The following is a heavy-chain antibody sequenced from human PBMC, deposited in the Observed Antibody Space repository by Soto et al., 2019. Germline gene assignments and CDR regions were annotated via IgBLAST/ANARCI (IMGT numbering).Heavy chain of an antibody. CDR3: ARAHAPTLPFDY. J-gene: IGHJ4*01. CDR2: IFHSGNA. Sequence: PSETLSLTCTVSGGAIRNVYWSWFRHAPRKGLDWIGSIFHSGNAKYNPSLKSRVTISVDTSKNHFSLSLASVTAAETAVYFCARAHAPTLPFDYWGQGTLVTVS. CDR1: GGAIRNVY. D-gene: IGHD2-15*01. V-gene: IGHV4-59*01.